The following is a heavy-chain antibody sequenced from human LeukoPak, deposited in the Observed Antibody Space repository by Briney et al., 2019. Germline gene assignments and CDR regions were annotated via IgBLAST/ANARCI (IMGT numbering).Heavy chain of an antibody. CDR3: AITYDSSGYPQPDFDY. V-gene: IGHV3-23*01. J-gene: IGHJ4*02. D-gene: IGHD3-22*01. Sequence: GGSLRLSCAASGFTFSSYAMSWVRQAPGKGLEWVSAISGSGGSTYYADSVKGRFIISRDNSKNTLYLQMNSLRAEGTAVYYCAITYDSSGYPQPDFDYWGQGTLVTVSS. CDR2: ISGSGGST. CDR1: GFTFSSYA.